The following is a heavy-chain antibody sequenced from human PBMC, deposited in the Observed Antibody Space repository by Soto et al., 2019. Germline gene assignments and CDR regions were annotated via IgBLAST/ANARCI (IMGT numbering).Heavy chain of an antibody. D-gene: IGHD6-19*01. CDR2: ISAGGGST. J-gene: IGHJ4*02. V-gene: IGHV3-23*01. CDR3: AKLRVYSSGWTDY. CDR1: GFTFSSYV. Sequence: EVQLLESGGGLVQPGGSLRLSCAASGFTFSSYVMSWVRQAPGKGLEWVSAISAGGGSTYYADSVKGRFTISRDNSKNTLYLQMNSLRAEDTAVYYCAKLRVYSSGWTDYWGQGTLVTVSS.